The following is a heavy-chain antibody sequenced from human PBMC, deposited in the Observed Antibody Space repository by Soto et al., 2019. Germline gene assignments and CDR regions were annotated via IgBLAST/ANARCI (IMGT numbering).Heavy chain of an antibody. CDR2: MSGSGGST. CDR3: ATWGSGSSTFDY. Sequence: GGSLRLSCGASGLTFISYAMSWVRQAPGKGLEWVSAMSGSGGSTYYADSVKGRFTISRDNSKTTLYLQMTSLTAEDSVVYYCATWGSGSSTFDYWGQGTLVTVSS. V-gene: IGHV3-23*01. CDR1: GLTFISYA. J-gene: IGHJ4*02. D-gene: IGHD1-26*01.